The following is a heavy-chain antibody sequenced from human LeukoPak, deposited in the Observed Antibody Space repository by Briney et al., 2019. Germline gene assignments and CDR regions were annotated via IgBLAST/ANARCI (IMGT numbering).Heavy chain of an antibody. Sequence: LGASLQISCEGSGSIFTSYWIGWGRQLPGKGLEWMGIIYPGDSDYRYRPSFQGQVTISADKSISTAYLQWSSLKASDTAMYYCARPDYYDSSGYYYVGAFDIWGQGTMVTVSS. D-gene: IGHD3-22*01. CDR3: ARPDYYDSSGYYYVGAFDI. J-gene: IGHJ3*02. CDR1: GSIFTSYW. V-gene: IGHV5-51*01. CDR2: IYPGDSDY.